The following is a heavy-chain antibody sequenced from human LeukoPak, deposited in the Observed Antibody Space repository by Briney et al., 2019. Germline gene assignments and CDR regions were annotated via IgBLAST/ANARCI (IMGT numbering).Heavy chain of an antibody. CDR1: GFTFSSYA. Sequence: PGGSLRLSCAASGFTFSSYAMSSVRQAPGKGLEWVSALSGSGSNTYYADSVKGRFTISRDNSKNTLYLQMNSLRAEDTAVYYCAKDRRPTTVVTYPSDWGQGTLVTVSS. D-gene: IGHD4-11*01. V-gene: IGHV3-23*01. CDR2: LSGSGSNT. J-gene: IGHJ4*02. CDR3: AKDRRPTTVVTYPSD.